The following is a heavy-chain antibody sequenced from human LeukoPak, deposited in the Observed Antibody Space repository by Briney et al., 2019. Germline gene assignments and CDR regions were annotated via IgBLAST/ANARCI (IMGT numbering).Heavy chain of an antibody. J-gene: IGHJ4*02. CDR3: ARGMGGYGGYDY. CDR2: INRDGSQK. D-gene: IGHD5-12*01. Sequence: GGSLRLSCAASGFSLSGYWMTWVRQAPGKGLEWVANINRDGSQKNHVDSVQGRFTISRDNAKNSLYLQMNSLTAEDTAVYYCARGMGGYGGYDYWGQGTLVTVSS. CDR1: GFSLSGYW. V-gene: IGHV3-7*01.